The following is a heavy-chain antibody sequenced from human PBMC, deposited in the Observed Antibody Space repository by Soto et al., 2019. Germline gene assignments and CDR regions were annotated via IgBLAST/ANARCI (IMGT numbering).Heavy chain of an antibody. D-gene: IGHD3-22*01. CDR2: IHRDGTI. CDR1: GDSIASGHW. V-gene: IGHV4-4*02. J-gene: IGHJ4*02. CDR3: ARQVSYYGDY. Sequence: QVQLQESGPRLVKPSGTLSLTCAVSGDSIASGHWWSWVRQPPGKGLEWIGEIHRDGTIYYTPSLKSRVTISMDQSNNQFSLTLISVTAADTAVYYCARQVSYYGDYWGQGTLVTVSS.